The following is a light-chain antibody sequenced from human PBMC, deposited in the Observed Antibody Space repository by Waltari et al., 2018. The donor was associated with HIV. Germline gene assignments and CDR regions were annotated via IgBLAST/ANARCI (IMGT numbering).Light chain of an antibody. CDR3: QQSYSTPRT. J-gene: IGKJ1*01. CDR2: VAS. CDR1: QSIGNS. V-gene: IGKV1-39*01. Sequence: DIQMTQSPSSLSAFVGDRVTITCRASQSIGNSLNWYQQKPGKAPKLLMYVASNLQSGVPSRFTGSGSGTDFTLTINSLQPEDFATYYCQQSYSTPRTFGQGTKVEIK.